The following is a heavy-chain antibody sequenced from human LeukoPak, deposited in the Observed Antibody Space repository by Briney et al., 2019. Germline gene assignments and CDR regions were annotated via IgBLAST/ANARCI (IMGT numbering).Heavy chain of an antibody. V-gene: IGHV4-34*01. CDR3: ASSTARYYYDSSGYPFDY. D-gene: IGHD3-22*01. CDR1: GGSFSGYY. J-gene: IGHJ4*02. CDR2: INHSGST. Sequence: PSETLSLTCAVYGGSFSGYYWSWIRQPPGKGLEWIGEINHSGSTNYNPSLKSRVTISVDTSKNQFSLKLSSVTAADTAVYYCASSTARYYYDSSGYPFDYWGQGTLVTVSS.